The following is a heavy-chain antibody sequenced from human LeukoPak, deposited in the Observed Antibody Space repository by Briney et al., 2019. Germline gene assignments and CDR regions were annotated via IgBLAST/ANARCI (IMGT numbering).Heavy chain of an antibody. CDR2: IISSGDST. D-gene: IGHD4-23*01. V-gene: IGHV3-23*01. CDR1: GFTFSSHW. CDR3: AKIKDAVVTLNYFDY. Sequence: GGSLRHSCAASGFTFSSHWMHWVRQAPAKGLESVSAIISSGDSTYYADSVKGRFTISRDNSKNTLHLQMNSLRAEDTAVYYCAKIKDAVVTLNYFDYWGQGTLVTVSS. J-gene: IGHJ4*02.